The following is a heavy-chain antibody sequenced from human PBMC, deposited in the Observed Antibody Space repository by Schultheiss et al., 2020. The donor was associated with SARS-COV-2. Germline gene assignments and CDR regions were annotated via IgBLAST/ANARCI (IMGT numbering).Heavy chain of an antibody. CDR3: ARRQDIVATANYYYYGMDV. J-gene: IGHJ6*02. CDR2: IYPGDSDT. V-gene: IGHV5-51*01. Sequence: KVSCKGSGYSFTSYWIGWVRQMPGKGLEWMGIIYPGDSDTRYSPSFQGHVTISADKSISTAYLQWSSLKASDTAMYYCARRQDIVATANYYYYGMDVWGQGTTVTVSS. CDR1: GYSFTSYW. D-gene: IGHD5-12*01.